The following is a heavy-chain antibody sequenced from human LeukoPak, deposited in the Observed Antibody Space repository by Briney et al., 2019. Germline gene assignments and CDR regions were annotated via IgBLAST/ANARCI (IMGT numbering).Heavy chain of an antibody. D-gene: IGHD6-13*01. CDR3: ARSGYSSSWYVRGWFDP. CDR1: GGSISSSSYY. CDR2: IYYSGST. J-gene: IGHJ5*02. Sequence: SETLSLTCTVSGGSISSSSYYWGWIRQPPGKGLEWIGSIYYSGSTYYNPSLKSRVTISVDTSKNQFSLKLSSVTAADTAVYYCARSGYSSSWYVRGWFDPWGQGTLVTVSS. V-gene: IGHV4-39*01.